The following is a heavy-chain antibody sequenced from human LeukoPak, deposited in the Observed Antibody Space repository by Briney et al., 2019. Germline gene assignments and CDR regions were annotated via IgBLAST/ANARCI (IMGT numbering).Heavy chain of an antibody. CDR3: ARDGSGL. Sequence: SETLSLTCRLSGDFISTNFYWSWIRQTPGKGLEWIANIHHSGTTYYNPSLKSRVTISIDTSRNQFSLELKFVTAADAAIYYCARDGSGLWGQGTLVTVSS. D-gene: IGHD6-19*01. J-gene: IGHJ4*02. CDR1: GDFISTNFY. CDR2: IHHSGTT. V-gene: IGHV4-38-2*02.